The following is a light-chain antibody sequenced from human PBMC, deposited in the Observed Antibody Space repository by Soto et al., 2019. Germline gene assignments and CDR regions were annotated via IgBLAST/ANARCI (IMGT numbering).Light chain of an antibody. CDR3: QQYDNWPPIT. Sequence: EIMLTQSPSTRSLSRGESSTLXXRASQSVGSNLAWYQHKHGQAPRLIXYAASTRATGIPARFSGSGSGTEFTLTISSLQSEDFAVYYCQQYDNWPPITFGQGTRLEIK. J-gene: IGKJ5*01. V-gene: IGKV3-15*01. CDR2: AAS. CDR1: QSVGSN.